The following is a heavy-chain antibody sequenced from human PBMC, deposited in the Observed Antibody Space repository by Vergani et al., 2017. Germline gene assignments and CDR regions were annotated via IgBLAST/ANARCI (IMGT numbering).Heavy chain of an antibody. Sequence: EVQLVESGGGLVQPGRSLRLSCAASGFTFDDYAMHWVRQAPGKGLEWVSGISWNSGSIGYADSVKCRFTISRDNAKNSLYLQMNSLRAEDTALYYCAKDMRGRTEPDDAFDIWGQGTMVTVSS. CDR2: ISWNSGSI. J-gene: IGHJ3*02. V-gene: IGHV3-9*01. CDR1: GFTFDDYA. CDR3: AKDMRGRTEPDDAFDI. D-gene: IGHD1-14*01.